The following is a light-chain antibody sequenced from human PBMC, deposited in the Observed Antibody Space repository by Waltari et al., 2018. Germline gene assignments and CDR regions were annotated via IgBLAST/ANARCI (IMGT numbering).Light chain of an antibody. J-gene: IGKJ3*01. CDR1: QRVGSRY. Sequence: EIVLTQSPGTLSLSPGERATLSCRASQRVGSRYLAWYQQKPGKAPRLLIYGASSRATGIPDRFSGSGSGTDFTLTISRLEPEDFAVYYCQQYGSSPRFTFGPGTKVDIK. CDR3: QQYGSSPRFT. CDR2: GAS. V-gene: IGKV3-20*01.